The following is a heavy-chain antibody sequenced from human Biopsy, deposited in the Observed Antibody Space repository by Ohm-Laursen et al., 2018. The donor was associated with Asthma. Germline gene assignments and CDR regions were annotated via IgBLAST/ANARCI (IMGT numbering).Heavy chain of an antibody. V-gene: IGHV1-69*13. D-gene: IGHD6-19*01. CDR2: IMTVFGTT. J-gene: IGHJ6*02. CDR3: ARCQVGYSSGWSLLLKKIYYSGMDV. Sequence: GASVKVSCKVSGGMFGNYAISWVRQAPGQGLEWLGGIMTVFGTTNYAQKFQGRVTITADESTSTAYMEVTSLRSEDTAIYYCARCQVGYSSGWSLLLKKIYYSGMDVWGHGTAVTVSS. CDR1: GGMFGNYA.